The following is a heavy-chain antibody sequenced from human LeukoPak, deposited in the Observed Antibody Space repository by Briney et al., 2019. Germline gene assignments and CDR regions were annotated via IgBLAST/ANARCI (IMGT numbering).Heavy chain of an antibody. CDR1: GGSISRYY. Sequence: SETLSLTCTVSGGSISRYYWSWIRPPAGEGLEWIGRIHGSGSSNYNPSLKSRVTMSVDMSKTQFSLNLTSVTAADTAVYYCAKEGVLSPEYWGQGTLVTVSS. J-gene: IGHJ4*02. CDR2: IHGSGSS. V-gene: IGHV4-4*07. CDR3: AKEGVLSPEY. D-gene: IGHD2-8*01.